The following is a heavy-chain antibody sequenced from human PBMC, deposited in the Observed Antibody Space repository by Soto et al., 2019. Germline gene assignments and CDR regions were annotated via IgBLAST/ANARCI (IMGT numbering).Heavy chain of an antibody. J-gene: IGHJ4*02. Sequence: GGSLRLSCAASGFTFINYAMSWVRQAPGKGLQWVSSFTGSATGGRTYYADSVKGRFAISRDNSKNTLYLQMNSLRAEDTAVYYCAKAYNYGSENNFMHFDYWGQGTPVTVSS. V-gene: IGHV3-23*01. CDR2: FTGSATGGRT. CDR1: GFTFINYA. CDR3: AKAYNYGSENNFMHFDY. D-gene: IGHD3-10*01.